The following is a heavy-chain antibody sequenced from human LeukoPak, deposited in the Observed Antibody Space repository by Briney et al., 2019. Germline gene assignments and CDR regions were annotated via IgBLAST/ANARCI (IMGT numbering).Heavy chain of an antibody. CDR2: IKEDGSEK. D-gene: IGHD3-3*01. J-gene: IGHJ6*02. CDR3: ARRGITISGVLVYHYSGLDV. Sequence: GGSLRLSCAASGFTFSSYSMNWVRQAPGKGLEWVASIKEDGSEKHYVDSVSGRFTISRDNAKNSLHLQMSSLRAEDTAVYYCARRGITISGVLVYHYSGLDVWGQGTTVTVSS. V-gene: IGHV3-7*01. CDR1: GFTFSSYS.